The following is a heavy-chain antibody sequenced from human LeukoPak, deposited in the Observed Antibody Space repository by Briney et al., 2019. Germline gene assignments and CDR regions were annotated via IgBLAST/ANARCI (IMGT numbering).Heavy chain of an antibody. V-gene: IGHV4-59*01. CDR3: ARENPSGYYNRPIDY. D-gene: IGHD3-22*01. J-gene: IGHJ4*02. CDR2: IYYSGSI. Sequence: PSETLSLTCTVSGASISSYYWSWIRQPPGKGLEWIGDIYYSGSIKYNPSLKSRVTMSVDTSKNQFSLKLSSVTAADTAIYNCARENPSGYYNRPIDYWGQGTLVTVSS. CDR1: GASISSYY.